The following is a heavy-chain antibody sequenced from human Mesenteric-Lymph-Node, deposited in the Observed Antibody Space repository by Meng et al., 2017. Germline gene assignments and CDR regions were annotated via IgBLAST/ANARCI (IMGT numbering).Heavy chain of an antibody. V-gene: IGHV4-30-4*01. D-gene: IGHD2-2*01. CDR3: ARGELLWDY. CDR1: GASIISGEFF. CDR2: MDYRGST. Sequence: QVQVQRSGPGLVKPSPTPSLTCTGSGASIISGEFFWSWIRQPPGKGLEWIGYMDYRGSTFYNPSLKSRVTISVDTSKNQFSLKLSSVTAADTAVYFCARGELLWDYWGQGTLVTVSS. J-gene: IGHJ4*02.